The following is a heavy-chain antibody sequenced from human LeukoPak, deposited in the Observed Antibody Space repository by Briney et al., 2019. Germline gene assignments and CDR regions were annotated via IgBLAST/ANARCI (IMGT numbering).Heavy chain of an antibody. D-gene: IGHD5-12*01. CDR1: RFTFSNYV. J-gene: IGHJ4*02. Sequence: GGSLRLSCAASRFTFSNYVMHWVRQAPGKGLEWVAVISYDGSNKYYADSVKGRFTISRDNSKNTLYLQMNSLRAEDTAVYYCASGKWLRGGFYYFDYWGQGTLVTVSS. V-gene: IGHV3-30*03. CDR2: ISYDGSNK. CDR3: ASGKWLRGGFYYFDY.